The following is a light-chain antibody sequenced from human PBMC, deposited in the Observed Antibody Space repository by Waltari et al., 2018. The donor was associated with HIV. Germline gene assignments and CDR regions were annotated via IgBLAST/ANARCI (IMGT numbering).Light chain of an antibody. Sequence: QSALTQPPSASGSPGQSVTISCTRTSSDVGGYHYVSWYQQHPGKAPKLMIYEVTKRPSGVPDRFSGSKSGNTASLTVSGLQAEDEADYYCSSYAGTNNLLFGGGTKLTVL. J-gene: IGLJ2*01. V-gene: IGLV2-8*01. CDR1: SSDVGGYHY. CDR2: EVT. CDR3: SSYAGTNNLL.